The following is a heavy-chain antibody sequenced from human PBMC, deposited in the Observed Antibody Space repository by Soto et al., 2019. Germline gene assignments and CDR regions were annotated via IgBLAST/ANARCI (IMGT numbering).Heavy chain of an antibody. D-gene: IGHD2-2*01. CDR1: GIILRTYA. J-gene: IGHJ4*02. V-gene: IGHV3-23*01. CDR3: AKPNLYCGSTSCYSAAPKY. Sequence: PGGSLRLSCAASGIILRTYAMTWVRQAPGKGLEWVSTISGSGGSTYYADSVKGRFTISRDNSKNTLYLQMDSLRAEDTAIYYCAKPNLYCGSTSCYSAAPKYWGQGTLVTVSS. CDR2: ISGSGGST.